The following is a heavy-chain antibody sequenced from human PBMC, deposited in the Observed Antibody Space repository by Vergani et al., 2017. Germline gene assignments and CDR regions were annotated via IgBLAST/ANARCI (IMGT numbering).Heavy chain of an antibody. V-gene: IGHV5-51*01. CDR2: IYPGDSDT. CDR3: ARDTFLYYDFWSGYYPTFDP. Sequence: EVQLVQSGAEVKKPGESLKISCKGSGYSFTSYWIGWVRQMPGKGLEWMGIIYPGDSDTRYSPSFQGQVTISADKSISTAYLQWSSLKASDTAMYYCARDTFLYYDFWSGYYPTFDPWGQGTLVTVSS. CDR1: GYSFTSYW. D-gene: IGHD3-3*01. J-gene: IGHJ5*02.